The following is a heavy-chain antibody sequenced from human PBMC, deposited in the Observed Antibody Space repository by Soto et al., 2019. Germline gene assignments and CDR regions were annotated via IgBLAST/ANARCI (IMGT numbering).Heavy chain of an antibody. V-gene: IGHV1-3*01. Sequence: QVQLVQSGAEVKKPGASVKVSCKASGYTFINYAVHWVRQAPGQRLEWMGWINAGKGDIKFSQKFQGRVTFIRDASANPAYMVLSRLRSEDTAIYYCARGAIEFHYWGQGTPVTVSS. D-gene: IGHD2-21*01. CDR1: GYTFINYA. J-gene: IGHJ4*02. CDR2: INAGKGDI. CDR3: ARGAIEFHY.